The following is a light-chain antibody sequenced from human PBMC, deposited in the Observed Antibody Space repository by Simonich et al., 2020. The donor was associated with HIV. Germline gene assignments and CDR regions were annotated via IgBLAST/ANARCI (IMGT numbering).Light chain of an antibody. Sequence: EIVMTQSPATLSVSPGERAALSCRASQSVSSNLAWYQQKPGQAPRLLIYGASSRATGIPARFSGSGSGTDFTLTISSLQPEDFATYYCQQSYSPPRTFGQGTKVEI. V-gene: IGKV3-15*01. CDR3: QQSYSPPRT. CDR2: GAS. J-gene: IGKJ1*01. CDR1: QSVSSN.